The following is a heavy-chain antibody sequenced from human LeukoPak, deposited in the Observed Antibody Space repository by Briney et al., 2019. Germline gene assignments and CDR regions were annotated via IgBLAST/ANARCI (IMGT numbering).Heavy chain of an antibody. J-gene: IGHJ4*02. D-gene: IGHD6-13*01. V-gene: IGHV3-7*01. CDR3: ARGRGSWYGVYFDY. Sequence: GGSLRLSCAASGFTFTDYWMSWVRQAPGKGLEWVANIKRDGSEKYYVDSVKGRFTISRDNAKNSLYLQLNSLRTEDTAVYYCARGRGSWYGVYFDYWGQGTLVTVSS. CDR1: GFTFTDYW. CDR2: IKRDGSEK.